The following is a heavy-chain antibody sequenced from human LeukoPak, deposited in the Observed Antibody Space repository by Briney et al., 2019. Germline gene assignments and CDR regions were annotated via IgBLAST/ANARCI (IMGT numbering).Heavy chain of an antibody. Sequence: PGGSLRLSCAASGFTFSSYSMNWVRQAPGKGLEWVSSISSSSSYIYYADSVKGRFTISRDNAKNSLYLQMNSLRAEDTAVYYCARGASSSPGAYGMDVWGQGTTVTVSS. V-gene: IGHV3-21*01. CDR1: GFTFSSYS. CDR3: ARGASSSPGAYGMDV. J-gene: IGHJ6*02. CDR2: ISSSSSYI. D-gene: IGHD6-13*01.